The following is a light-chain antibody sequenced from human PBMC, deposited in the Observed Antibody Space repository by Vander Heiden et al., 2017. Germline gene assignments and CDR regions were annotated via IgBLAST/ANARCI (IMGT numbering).Light chain of an antibody. CDR2: KAS. CDR3: QQYNSYPYT. Sequence: DIQMTQSLSTLSASVGVRVTITCRASQSISSWLAWYQQKPGKVPKLLIYKASSLESGVPSRFSGSGSGTEFTLTISSLQPDDFATYYCQQYNSYPYTFGQGTKLEIK. V-gene: IGKV1-5*03. CDR1: QSISSW. J-gene: IGKJ2*01.